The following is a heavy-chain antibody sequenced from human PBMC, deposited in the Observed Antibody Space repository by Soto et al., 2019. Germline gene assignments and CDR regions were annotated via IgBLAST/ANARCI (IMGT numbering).Heavy chain of an antibody. D-gene: IGHD3-10*02. V-gene: IGHV3-72*01. CDR3: ATSLPSSKCSGFDS. Sequence: EVQLVESGGGLVQPGGSLRLSCAASGFSFSDHYMDWVRQAPGKGLDWFGRTRNKSYSYTTVYAAYLRGRFTISIDDSKDSLYLQINSPKTEDTAVYYCATSLPSSKCSGFDSLGQGTHVTVSS. CDR1: GFSFSDHY. CDR2: TRNKSYSYTT. J-gene: IGHJ4*02.